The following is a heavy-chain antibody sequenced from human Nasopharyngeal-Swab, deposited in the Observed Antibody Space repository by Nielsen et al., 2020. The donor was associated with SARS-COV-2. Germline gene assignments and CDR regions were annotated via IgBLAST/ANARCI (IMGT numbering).Heavy chain of an antibody. CDR3: ANAYCGGDCYSHDYYYYYGMDV. Sequence: GESLKISCAASGFTFSSYWMSWVRQAPGKGLEWVANIKQDGSEKYYVDSVKGRFTISRDNTKNSLYLQMNSLRAADTAVYYCANAYCGGDCYSHDYYYYYGMDVWGQGTTVTVSS. V-gene: IGHV3-7*03. J-gene: IGHJ6*02. CDR2: IKQDGSEK. CDR1: GFTFSSYW. D-gene: IGHD2-21*02.